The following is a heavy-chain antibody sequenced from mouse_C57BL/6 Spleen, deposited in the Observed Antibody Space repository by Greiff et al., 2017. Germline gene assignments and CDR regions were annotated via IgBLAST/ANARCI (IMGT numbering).Heavy chain of an antibody. CDR1: GYTFTNYW. J-gene: IGHJ2*01. D-gene: IGHD1-1*01. CDR3: ARKSYYYGSSSLDY. Sequence: QVQLQQPGAELVRPGTSVKMSCKASGYTFTNYWIGWAKQRPGHGLEWIGDIYPVGGYTNYNEKFKGKATLTADKSSSTAYMQFSSLTSEDSAIYYCARKSYYYGSSSLDYWGQGTTLTVSS. CDR2: IYPVGGYT. V-gene: IGHV1-63*01.